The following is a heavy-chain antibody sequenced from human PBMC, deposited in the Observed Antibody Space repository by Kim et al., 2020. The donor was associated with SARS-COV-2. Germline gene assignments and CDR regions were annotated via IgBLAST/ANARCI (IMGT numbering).Heavy chain of an antibody. V-gene: IGHV6-1*01. D-gene: IGHD6-13*01. J-gene: IGHJ4*02. Sequence: VSVTSRITITPDTSKNQFSLQLNSVTPEDTAVYYCARVSVRRAAAGTFDYWGQGTLVTVSS. CDR3: ARVSVRRAAAGTFDY.